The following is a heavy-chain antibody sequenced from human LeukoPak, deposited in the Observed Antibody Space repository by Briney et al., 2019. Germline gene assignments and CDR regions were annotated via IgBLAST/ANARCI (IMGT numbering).Heavy chain of an antibody. CDR2: INAGNGNT. J-gene: IGHJ1*01. Sequence: ASVNVSCKASGYTFTSYAMHWVRQAPGQRLEWMGWINAGNGNTKYSQKFQGRVTITRDTSASTAYMELSSLRSEDTAVYYCASGYGDLAEYFQHWGQGTLVTVSS. CDR1: GYTFTSYA. V-gene: IGHV1-3*01. D-gene: IGHD4-17*01. CDR3: ASGYGDLAEYFQH.